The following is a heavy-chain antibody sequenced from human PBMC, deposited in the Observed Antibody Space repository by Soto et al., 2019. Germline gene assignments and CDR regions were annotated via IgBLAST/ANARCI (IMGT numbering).Heavy chain of an antibody. CDR3: ARDVLGYYDSSSRWFDP. J-gene: IGHJ5*02. D-gene: IGHD3-22*01. Sequence: SETLSLTCTVSCGSISSGDYYWSWIRQPPGKGLEWIGYIYYSGSTYYNPSLKSRVTISVDTSKNQFSLKLSSVTAADTAVYYCARDVLGYYDSSSRWFDPWGQGSLVTVSS. CDR1: CGSISSGDYY. V-gene: IGHV4-30-4*01. CDR2: IYYSGST.